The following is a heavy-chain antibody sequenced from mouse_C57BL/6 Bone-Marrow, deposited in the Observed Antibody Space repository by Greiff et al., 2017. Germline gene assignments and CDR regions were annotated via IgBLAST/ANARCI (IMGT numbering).Heavy chain of an antibody. CDR1: GYTFTNYW. J-gene: IGHJ2*01. CDR2: IYPGGGYT. Sequence: VQLQQSGAELVRPGTSVKMSCKASGYTFTNYWIGWAKQRPGHGLEWIGDIYPGGGYTNYNEKFKGKATLTADKSSSTAYMQFSSLTSEDSAIYYCARSGVRRTEYYFDYWGQGTTLTVSS. CDR3: ARSGVRRTEYYFDY. D-gene: IGHD2-14*01. V-gene: IGHV1-63*01.